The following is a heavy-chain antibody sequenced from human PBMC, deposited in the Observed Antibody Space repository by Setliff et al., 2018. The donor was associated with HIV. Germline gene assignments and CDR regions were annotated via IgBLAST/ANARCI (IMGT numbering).Heavy chain of an antibody. CDR1: GGTLNSET. J-gene: IGHJ4*02. Sequence: SVKVSCKASGGTLNSETLSWVRQAPGKGLEWMGGIVPVFGRTNYAQKFQGRVTITADESTSTVYMELSGLRSDDTAVYYCATLIHIPQPLDYWGQGTLVTVSS. V-gene: IGHV1-69*13. CDR2: IVPVFGRT. CDR3: ATLIHIPQPLDY.